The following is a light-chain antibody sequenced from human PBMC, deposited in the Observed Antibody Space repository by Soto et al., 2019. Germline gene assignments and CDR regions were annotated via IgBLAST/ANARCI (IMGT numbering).Light chain of an antibody. CDR1: SSDVGSYNY. Sequence: QSALTQPASVSGSPGQSITVSCTGTSSDVGSYNYVSRYQQHPGKAPKLMIYEVSNRPSGVSNRFSGSKSGNTASLTISGLQAEDEADYYCSSYTSTNTLEVVFGGGTKLTVL. CDR3: SSYTSTNTLEVV. J-gene: IGLJ2*01. V-gene: IGLV2-14*01. CDR2: EVS.